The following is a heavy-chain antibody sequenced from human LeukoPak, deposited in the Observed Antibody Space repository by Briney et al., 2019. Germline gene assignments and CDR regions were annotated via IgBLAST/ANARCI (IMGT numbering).Heavy chain of an antibody. V-gene: IGHV3-23*01. CDR3: AKKRGADGNYISLFNI. D-gene: IGHD4-17*01. CDR1: GFTFSRYA. Sequence: GSLRLSCAASGFTFSRYAMSWVRQAPGKGLEWVSSISGSGVSTYYADSVKGRFTISRDNSKNTLYLQMNSLRAEDTAVYYCAKKRGADGNYISLFNIGGKGKMFTVFS. CDR2: ISGSGVST. J-gene: IGHJ3*02.